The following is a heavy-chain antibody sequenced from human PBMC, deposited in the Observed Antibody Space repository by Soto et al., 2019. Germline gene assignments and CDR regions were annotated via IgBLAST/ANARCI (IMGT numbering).Heavy chain of an antibody. V-gene: IGHV4-61*01. CDR3: ARSAGYDCFQH. CDR1: GGSVSSGSYY. J-gene: IGHJ1*01. CDR2: IYYSGST. Sequence: SETLSLTCTVSGGSVSSGSYYWSWIRQPPGKGLEWIGYIYYSGSTNYNPSLKSRVTISVDTSKNQFSLKLSSVTAADTAVYYCARSAGYDCFQHWGQGTLVTVSS. D-gene: IGHD2-2*01.